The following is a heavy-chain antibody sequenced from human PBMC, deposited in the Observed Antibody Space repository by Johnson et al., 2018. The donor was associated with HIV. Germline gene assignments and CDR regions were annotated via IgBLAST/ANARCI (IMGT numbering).Heavy chain of an antibody. Sequence: VQLVESGGGVVRPGGSLRISCAASGFTFDEYGMSWVRQAPGKGLEWVSGISWNSGSIGYADSVKGRFTISRDNAKNSLYLQMNSLRAEDTALYYCARAKIFWSGGRCSLDAFDIWGQGTMVTVSS. D-gene: IGHD2-15*01. CDR2: ISWNSGSI. CDR1: GFTFDEYG. CDR3: ARAKIFWSGGRCSLDAFDI. V-gene: IGHV3-20*04. J-gene: IGHJ3*02.